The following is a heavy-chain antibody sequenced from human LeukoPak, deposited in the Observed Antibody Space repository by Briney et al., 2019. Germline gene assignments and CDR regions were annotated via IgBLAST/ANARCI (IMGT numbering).Heavy chain of an antibody. CDR1: GGSVTITNSY. Sequence: SETLSLTCSVSGGSVTITNSYWVWIRQAPGKTLEWIGSMNYGGRSSYNPSLKRRVSMSVDTSRDQVSLKVNSVTAADTAMYYCARDFSRGYMDVWGKGTTVTVS. V-gene: IGHV4-39*07. CDR3: ARDFSRGYMDV. D-gene: IGHD2/OR15-2a*01. CDR2: MNYGGRS. J-gene: IGHJ6*03.